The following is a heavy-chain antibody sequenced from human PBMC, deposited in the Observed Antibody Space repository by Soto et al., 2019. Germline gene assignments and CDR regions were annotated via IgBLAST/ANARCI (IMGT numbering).Heavy chain of an antibody. CDR1: GGSISSYY. J-gene: IGHJ4*02. V-gene: IGHV4-59*01. Sequence: QVQLQESGPGLVKPSETLSLTCTVSGGSISSYYCSWIRQPPGKGLEWIGYIYYSGSTNYNPSLKSRVTISVDTAKNQFSLKLSSVTAADTAVYYCSSSSWTSYYFDYWGQGTLVTVSS. CDR3: SSSSWTSYYFDY. CDR2: IYYSGST. D-gene: IGHD6-13*01.